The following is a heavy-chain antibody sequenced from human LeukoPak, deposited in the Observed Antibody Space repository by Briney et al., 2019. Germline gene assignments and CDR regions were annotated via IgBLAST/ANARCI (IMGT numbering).Heavy chain of an antibody. CDR1: GGSFSGYY. CDR2: INHSGST. V-gene: IGHV4-34*01. CDR3: ARVRRYCGGDCSRYFDY. D-gene: IGHD2-21*01. J-gene: IGHJ4*02. Sequence: SETLSLTCAVYGGSFSGYYWSWIRQPPGKGLEWIGEINHSGSTNYNPSLKSRVTISVDTSKNQFSLKLSSVTAADTAVYYCARVRRYCGGDCSRYFDYWGQGTLVTVSS.